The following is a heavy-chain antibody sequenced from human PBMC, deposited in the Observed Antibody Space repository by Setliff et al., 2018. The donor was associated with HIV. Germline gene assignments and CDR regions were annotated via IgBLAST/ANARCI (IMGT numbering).Heavy chain of an antibody. V-gene: IGHV3-23*01. D-gene: IGHD3-16*01. CDR1: GFTFRSYA. CDR2: ISGSGGNT. J-gene: IGHJ5*02. Sequence: GGSLRLSCGASGFTFRSYAMNWVRQAPGKGLEWVSTISGSGGNTDYADSVKGRFTIFRDNSKNTLYLQMNSLRAEDTAVYYCANDLAANIYDFSALYYVPYPVGSWGQGTLVTVSS. CDR3: ANDLAANIYDFSALYYVPYPVGS.